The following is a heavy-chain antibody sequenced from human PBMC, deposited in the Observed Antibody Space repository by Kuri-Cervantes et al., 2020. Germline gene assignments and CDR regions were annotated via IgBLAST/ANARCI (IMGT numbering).Heavy chain of an antibody. CDR2: IYTSGST. D-gene: IGHD3-10*01. Sequence: SETLSLTCTVSGGSINSDTYYWNWIRQPAGKELEWIGRIYTSGSTNYNPSLKSRVTMSVNTSKNQFSLKLSSVTAADTAVYYCARDPFGELLSGAFDIWGQETMVTVSS. V-gene: IGHV4-61*02. CDR1: GGSINSDTYY. J-gene: IGHJ3*02. CDR3: ARDPFGELLSGAFDI.